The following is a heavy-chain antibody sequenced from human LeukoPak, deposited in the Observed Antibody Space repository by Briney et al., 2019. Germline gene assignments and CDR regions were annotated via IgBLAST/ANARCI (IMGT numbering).Heavy chain of an antibody. CDR2: ILSTGDT. CDR1: GFTFSYYD. J-gene: IGHJ4*02. Sequence: GGSLRLSCAASGFTFSYYDMHWVRHATGKGLEWVSTILSTGDTYYAGSVKGRFTISRENAKNSLYLQMNGLRAGDTAVYYCARATEGFDYWGQGTLATVSS. V-gene: IGHV3-13*04. CDR3: ARATEGFDY.